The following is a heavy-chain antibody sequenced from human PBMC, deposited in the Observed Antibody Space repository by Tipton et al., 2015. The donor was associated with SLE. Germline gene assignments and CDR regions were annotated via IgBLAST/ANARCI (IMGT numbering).Heavy chain of an antibody. CDR2: MNPDNGDT. V-gene: IGHV1-8*01. Sequence: QSGAEVKKPGASVKVSCKASGYTFASYDINWVRQAAGQGLEWMGWMNPDNGDTGYAQKFQGRVTMTRSTSITTAYMELSSLTSDDTAVYYCARDGKWLPDYYYYGMDVWGQGTTVTVSS. D-gene: IGHD6-19*01. CDR3: ARDGKWLPDYYYYGMDV. J-gene: IGHJ6*02. CDR1: GYTFASYD.